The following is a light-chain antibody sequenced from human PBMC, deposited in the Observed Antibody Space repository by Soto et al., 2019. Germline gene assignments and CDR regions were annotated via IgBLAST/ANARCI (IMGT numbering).Light chain of an antibody. CDR1: QSVFYSSNNKNY. Sequence: DIVMTQSPDSLAVSLGERATINCKSSQSVFYSSNNKNYLAWYQQKPGQPPKLLIYWASTRESGVPDRFRGSGSGPDFTLTISSLQAEDVAVYYCQQYYSLPLTFGPGTKVEIK. J-gene: IGKJ3*01. CDR2: WAS. CDR3: QQYYSLPLT. V-gene: IGKV4-1*01.